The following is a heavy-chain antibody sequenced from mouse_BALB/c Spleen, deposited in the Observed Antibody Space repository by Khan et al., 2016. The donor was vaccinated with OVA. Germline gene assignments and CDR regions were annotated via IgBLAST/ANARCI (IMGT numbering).Heavy chain of an antibody. CDR2: IYPGDGNT. D-gene: IGHD1-1*01. CDR3: ARGGSTTWYFDY. V-gene: IGHV1-87*01. J-gene: IGHJ2*01. Sequence: QVQLQQSGTELARPGASVTLSCKASGYTFTSYWMQWVKQRPGQGLEWIGAIYPGDGNTRYTQKFKGKATLTSDKSSSTAYMQHSSLASEDSAVYYCARGGSTTWYFDYWGQGTTLTVSS. CDR1: GYTFTSYW.